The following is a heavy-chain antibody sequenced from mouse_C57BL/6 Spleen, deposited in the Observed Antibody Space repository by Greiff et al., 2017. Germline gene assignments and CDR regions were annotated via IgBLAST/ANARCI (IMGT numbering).Heavy chain of an antibody. CDR1: GYTFTSYW. J-gene: IGHJ4*01. D-gene: IGHD3-2*02. V-gene: IGHV1-53*01. Sequence: QVQLQQPGAELVKPGASVKLSCKASGYTFTSYWMHWVKQRPRQGLEWIGNINPSNGGTNYNEKFKSKATLTVDKSSSTAYMQLSSLTSEDSAVYYCAREGGQLRLPYYAMDYWGQGTSVTVSS. CDR3: AREGGQLRLPYYAMDY. CDR2: INPSNGGT.